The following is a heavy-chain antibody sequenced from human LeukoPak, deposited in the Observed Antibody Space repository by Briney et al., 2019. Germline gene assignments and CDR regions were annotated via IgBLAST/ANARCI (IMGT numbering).Heavy chain of an antibody. D-gene: IGHD3-22*01. Sequence: GGSLILSCAASGFTFSNFWMSWVRQAPGKGLEWVANMKQDGSEKYYVDSVKGRFTISRDNAKNSLYLQMISLRAEDTAVYYCAREGGSYDSSGYYQAYDAFDIWGQGTMVTVSS. CDR3: AREGGSYDSSGYYQAYDAFDI. CDR2: MKQDGSEK. CDR1: GFTFSNFW. V-gene: IGHV3-7*05. J-gene: IGHJ3*02.